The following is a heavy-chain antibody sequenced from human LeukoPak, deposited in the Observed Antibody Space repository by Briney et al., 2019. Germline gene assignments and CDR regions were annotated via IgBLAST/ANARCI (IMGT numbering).Heavy chain of an antibody. J-gene: IGHJ6*03. V-gene: IGHV3-30-3*01. CDR2: ISYDGSNK. CDR3: ARVAYDFWSGYDYYYYYMDV. CDR1: GLTFSSYA. D-gene: IGHD3-3*01. Sequence: GGSLRLSGAASGLTFSSYAMHWVRQAPGKGLGWVAVISYDGSNKYYADSVKGRFTISRDNSKNTLYLQMNSLRAEDTAVYYCARVAYDFWSGYDYYYYYMDVWGKGTTVTVSS.